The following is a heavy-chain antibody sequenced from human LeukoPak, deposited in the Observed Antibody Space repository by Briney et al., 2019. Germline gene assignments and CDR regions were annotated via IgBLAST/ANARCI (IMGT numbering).Heavy chain of an antibody. CDR1: GYSFSSYW. D-gene: IGHD6-6*01. CDR3: ARLLTSSSRFNN. CDR2: IYPGDSDT. V-gene: IGHV5-51*01. J-gene: IGHJ4*02. Sequence: GESLKISCKGSGYSFSSYWIAWVRQMPGKGLEWMGIIYPGDSDTRYSPFFQGQVTISVDKSISTAYLQWTSLKASDTAMYYCARLLTSSSRFNNWGQGTLVTVSS.